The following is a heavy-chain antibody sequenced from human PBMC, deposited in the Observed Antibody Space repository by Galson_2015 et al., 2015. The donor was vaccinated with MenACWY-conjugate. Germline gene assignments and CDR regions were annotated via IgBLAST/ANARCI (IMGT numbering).Heavy chain of an antibody. CDR1: GYSFSNYW. Sequence: QSGAEVTKPGESLPISCTGFGYSFSNYWIGWVRQMPGKGLEWMGIIYPGDSVTRYSPSFQGQVTISADKSISTVYLQWSSLKASDTAIFYCARRGVAAEYFDYWGQGTPVIVSS. CDR2: IYPGDSVT. D-gene: IGHD2/OR15-2a*01. V-gene: IGHV5-51*03. J-gene: IGHJ4*02. CDR3: ARRGVAAEYFDY.